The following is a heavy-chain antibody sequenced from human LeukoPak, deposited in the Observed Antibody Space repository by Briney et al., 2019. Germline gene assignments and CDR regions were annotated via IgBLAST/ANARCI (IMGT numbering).Heavy chain of an antibody. V-gene: IGHV3-7*04. Sequence: GGSLRLSCAASGFTFSSYWMSWVRQAPGKGLEWVANIKKDGSEKYFVDSVKGRFTISRDNAKNSLYLQMNSLRAEDTAVYYCARARGLRYAFDIWGQGTMVTVSS. D-gene: IGHD5-12*01. J-gene: IGHJ3*02. CDR1: GFTFSSYW. CDR3: ARARGLRYAFDI. CDR2: IKKDGSEK.